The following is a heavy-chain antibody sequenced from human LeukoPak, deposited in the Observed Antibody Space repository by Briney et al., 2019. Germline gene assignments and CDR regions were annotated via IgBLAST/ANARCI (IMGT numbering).Heavy chain of an antibody. Sequence: PGGSLRLSCAASGFTFSSYGMHWVRQAPGKGLEWVANIKQDGSEKYYVDSVKGRFTISRDNAKNSLYLQMNSLRAEDTAVYYCARQFEIWSGYADYWGQGTLVTVSS. CDR2: IKQDGSEK. J-gene: IGHJ4*02. CDR1: GFTFSSYG. V-gene: IGHV3-7*01. D-gene: IGHD3-3*01. CDR3: ARQFEIWSGYADY.